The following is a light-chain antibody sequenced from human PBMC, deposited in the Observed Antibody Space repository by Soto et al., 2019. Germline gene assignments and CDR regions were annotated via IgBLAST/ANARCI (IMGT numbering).Light chain of an antibody. J-gene: IGKJ1*01. CDR1: QSISSW. CDR3: QQYNSPTWT. Sequence: DIQMTQSPSTLSASVGDRVTITCRASQSISSWLAWYQQKPGKAPKLLIYEASSLKSGVPSRFSGRGSGTEFTLTISSLQPDDFATYYCQQYNSPTWTFGQGTRVEIK. CDR2: EAS. V-gene: IGKV1-5*01.